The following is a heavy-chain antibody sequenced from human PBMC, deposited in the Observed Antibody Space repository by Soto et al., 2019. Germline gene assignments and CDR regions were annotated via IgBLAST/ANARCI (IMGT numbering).Heavy chain of an antibody. V-gene: IGHV4-59*01. CDR1: GGSISSYY. Sequence: QVQLQESGPGLVKPSETLSLTCTVSGGSISSYYWSWIRQPPGKGLEWIGDIYYTGYTNYNPSLKSRVTITVDPSKNQFSLNVSSVTAADTAVYYCARVKWFGESGFDYWGQGTMVIVSS. D-gene: IGHD3-10*01. CDR2: IYYTGYT. CDR3: ARVKWFGESGFDY. J-gene: IGHJ4*02.